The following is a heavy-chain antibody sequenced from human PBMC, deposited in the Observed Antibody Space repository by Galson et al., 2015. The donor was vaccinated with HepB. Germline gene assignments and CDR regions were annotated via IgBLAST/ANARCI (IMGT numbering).Heavy chain of an antibody. V-gene: IGHV3-33*01. D-gene: IGHD5-18*01. CDR2: IWHDGSNQ. J-gene: IGHJ4*02. CDR1: GFAFSRHG. Sequence: SLRLSCAASGFAFSRHGIHWVRQAPGKGLECVAMIWHDGSNQLYADSVKGRFTISRDNSKNKLYLQMNSLRAEDTAIYYCVRESLMAMVTFDLWGRGTLVTASS. CDR3: VRESLMAMVTFDL.